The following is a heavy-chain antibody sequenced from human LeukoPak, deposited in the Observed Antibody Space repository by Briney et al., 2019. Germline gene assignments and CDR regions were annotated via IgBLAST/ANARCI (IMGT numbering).Heavy chain of an antibody. CDR2: IYHSGST. D-gene: IGHD3-9*01. J-gene: IGHJ5*02. V-gene: IGHV4-30-2*01. Sequence: SETLSLTCAVSGGSISSGGYSWSWIRQPPGKGLEWIGYIYHSGSTYYNPSLKSRVTISVDRSKNQFSLKLSSVTAADTAVYYCARGRLRYFDWLLAGGFDPWGQGTLVTVSS. CDR1: GGSISSGGYS. CDR3: ARGRLRYFDWLLAGGFDP.